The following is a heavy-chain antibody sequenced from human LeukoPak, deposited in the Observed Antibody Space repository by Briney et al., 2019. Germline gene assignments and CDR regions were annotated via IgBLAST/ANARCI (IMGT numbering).Heavy chain of an antibody. CDR3: ARDYAGSPDY. D-gene: IGHD3-10*01. CDR2: INGDGSTT. Sequence: GGSLRLSCTASGFTFSTYWITWVRQSPGKGLVWVALINGDGSTTTHADSVKGRFTISRDNAKNTAYLQMNSLRDEDTAVYFCARDYAGSPDYWGQGTLVTVSS. V-gene: IGHV3-74*03. CDR1: GFTFSTYW. J-gene: IGHJ4*02.